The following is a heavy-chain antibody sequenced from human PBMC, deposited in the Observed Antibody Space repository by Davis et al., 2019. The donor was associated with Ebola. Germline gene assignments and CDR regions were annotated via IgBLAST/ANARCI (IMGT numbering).Heavy chain of an antibody. V-gene: IGHV4-59*08. CDR2: IYYSGST. CDR1: GGSISSYY. D-gene: IGHD3-3*01. Sequence: SETLSLTCTVSGGSISSYYWSWIRQPPGKGLEWIGYIYYSGSTNYNPSLKSRVTISVDTSKNQFSLKLNSVTAADTAVYYCAGTDTLNYDFWSGYYMYYFDYWGQGTLVTVSS. J-gene: IGHJ4*02. CDR3: AGTDTLNYDFWSGYYMYYFDY.